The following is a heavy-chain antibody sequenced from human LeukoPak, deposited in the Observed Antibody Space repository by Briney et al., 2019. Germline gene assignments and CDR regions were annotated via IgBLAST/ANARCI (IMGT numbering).Heavy chain of an antibody. CDR2: INPNSGGT. CDR1: GNTLTGYY. Sequence: GASVKVSCKASGNTLTGYYMHWVQQAPGKGLDWMGRINPNSGGTNYAQKFQGRVTMTRDTSISTAYMELSRLRSDDTAVYYCARTAPITVFGVVEGLSDYWGQGTLVTVSS. CDR3: ARTAPITVFGVVEGLSDY. V-gene: IGHV1-2*06. D-gene: IGHD3-3*01. J-gene: IGHJ4*02.